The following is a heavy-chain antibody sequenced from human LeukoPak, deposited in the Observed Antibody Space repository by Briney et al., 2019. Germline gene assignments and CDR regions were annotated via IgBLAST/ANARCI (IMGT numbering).Heavy chain of an antibody. CDR3: ARRRYCSGGGCYDY. CDR1: GGSISSSSYY. J-gene: IGHJ4*02. D-gene: IGHD2-15*01. Sequence: SETLSLTCTVSGGSISSSSYYWGWIRQPPGKGLEWIGSIYYSGSTYYNPSLKSRVTISVDTSKNQFSLKLSSVTAADTAVYYCARRRYCSGGGCYDYWGQGTLVTVSS. V-gene: IGHV4-39*01. CDR2: IYYSGST.